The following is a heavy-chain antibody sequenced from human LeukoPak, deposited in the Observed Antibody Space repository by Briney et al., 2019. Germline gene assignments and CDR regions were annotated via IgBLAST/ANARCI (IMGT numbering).Heavy chain of an antibody. CDR1: GFTFSSYE. D-gene: IGHD6-13*01. CDR2: ISSSSSYI. Sequence: GGSLRLSCAASGFTFSSYEMNWVRQAPGKGLEWVSSISSSSSYIYYADSVKGRFTVSRDNAKNSLYLQMNSLRAEDTAVYYCARDQQQLAKYYYYMDVWGKGTTVTISS. V-gene: IGHV3-21*01. CDR3: ARDQQQLAKYYYYMDV. J-gene: IGHJ6*03.